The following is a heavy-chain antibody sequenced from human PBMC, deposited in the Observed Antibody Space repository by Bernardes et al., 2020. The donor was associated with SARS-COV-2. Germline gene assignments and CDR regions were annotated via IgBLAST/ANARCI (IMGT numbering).Heavy chain of an antibody. CDR3: ARGPAYSGSRSYNYYYAMDV. Sequence: GGSLRLSCAASGFTFNNFAVHWVRQAAGKGLEYVSGISPNGNNAYYANSVRGRFSISRDNSKNTVYLQMGGLRADDMAIYYCARGPAYSGSRSYNYYYAMDVWGQGTTVTVSS. J-gene: IGHJ6*02. V-gene: IGHV3-64*01. D-gene: IGHD1-26*01. CDR1: GFTFNNFA. CDR2: ISPNGNNA.